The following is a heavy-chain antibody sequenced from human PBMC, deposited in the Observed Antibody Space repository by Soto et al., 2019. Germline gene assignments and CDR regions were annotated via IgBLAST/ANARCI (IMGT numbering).Heavy chain of an antibody. V-gene: IGHV4-30-4*01. CDR1: GVSVSRDYQ. Sequence: PSETLSLTCTVSGVSVSRDYQWIWIRQPPGKGLEWIGHISYSGSPYYHPSLRSRLSISVDTSENQFSLKVKSVTAADTAVYYCARAWDFWGQGTLVTVSS. CDR2: ISYSGSP. J-gene: IGHJ1*01. CDR3: ARAWDF. D-gene: IGHD1-26*01.